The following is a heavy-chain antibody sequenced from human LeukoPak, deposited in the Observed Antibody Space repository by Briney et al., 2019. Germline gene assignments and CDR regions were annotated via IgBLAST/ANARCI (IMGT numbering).Heavy chain of an antibody. CDR3: ARGGYSSSEDWFDP. D-gene: IGHD6-6*01. Sequence: SVXXXCXXSGYTFTSYGISWVRQAPGQGXXXMXWISAYNGNTNYAQKLQGRVTMTTDTSTSTAYMELRSLRSDDTAVYYCARGGYSSSEDWFDPWGQGTLVTVSS. CDR1: GYTFTSYG. V-gene: IGHV1-18*01. CDR2: ISAYNGNT. J-gene: IGHJ5*02.